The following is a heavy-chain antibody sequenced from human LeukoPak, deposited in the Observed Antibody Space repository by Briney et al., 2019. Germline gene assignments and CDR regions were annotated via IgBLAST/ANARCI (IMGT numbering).Heavy chain of an antibody. CDR1: GFTFSSYW. CDR2: INSDGSST. V-gene: IGHV3-74*01. CDR3: VRDRAAAQFDY. Sequence: GGTLRLSCAASGFTFSSYWMHWVRQAPGKGLEWVSRINSDGSSTAYADSVKGRFTISRDNAKNTLYLQTNSLRAEDTAVYYCVRDRAAAQFDYCGQGTLVTVSS. J-gene: IGHJ4*02. D-gene: IGHD6-13*01.